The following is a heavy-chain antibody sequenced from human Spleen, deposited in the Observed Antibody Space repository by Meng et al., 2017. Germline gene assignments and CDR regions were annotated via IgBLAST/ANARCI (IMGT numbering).Heavy chain of an antibody. CDR2: IDYSEST. J-gene: IGHJ5*02. Sequence: HLPLQESGPGLLKPSETLSLTCTASGGSISSSNFYWCWIRQPPEKGLEWIGSIDYSESTYYNPSLKSRVTISVDTSKNHFSLKLISVTAADTAVYYCARDEYAGNFWFDPWGQGTLVTVSS. CDR1: GGSISSSNFY. V-gene: IGHV4-39*07. CDR3: ARDEYAGNFWFDP. D-gene: IGHD4-23*01.